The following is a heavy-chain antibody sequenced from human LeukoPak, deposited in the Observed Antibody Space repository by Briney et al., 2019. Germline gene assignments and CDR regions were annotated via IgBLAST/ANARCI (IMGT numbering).Heavy chain of an antibody. Sequence: PSDTLSLTCSVSGGTIISTSYCWVWIRQPPGKGLEWIGSIYSSGTTIYNASIESRVTISVDTSKNQFSLKLSSVTAADTAVYYCARGVREKNRGVLLYYYYYYMDVWGKGTTVTISS. CDR3: ARGVREKNRGVLLYYYYYYMDV. CDR2: IYSSGTT. V-gene: IGHV4-39*07. J-gene: IGHJ6*03. D-gene: IGHD2/OR15-2a*01. CDR1: GGTIISTSYC.